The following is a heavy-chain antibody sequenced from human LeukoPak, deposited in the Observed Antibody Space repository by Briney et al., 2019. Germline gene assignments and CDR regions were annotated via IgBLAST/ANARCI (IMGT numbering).Heavy chain of an antibody. CDR2: IYSGGDT. J-gene: IGHJ5*02. CDR3: ARDSYQDYYGRFDP. Sequence: GGSLRLSCAASGFSVSSDYLTWVRQAPGKGLEWVSVIYSGGDTYYADSVKGRFTISRDNSKNTLYLQMNGLTAEDTAMYYCARDSYQDYYGRFDPWGQGTLVIVSS. CDR1: GFSVSSDY. D-gene: IGHD3-10*01. V-gene: IGHV3-53*01.